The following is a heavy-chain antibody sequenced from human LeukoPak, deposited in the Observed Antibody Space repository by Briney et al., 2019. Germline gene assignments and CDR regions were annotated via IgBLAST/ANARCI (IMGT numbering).Heavy chain of an antibody. V-gene: IGHV3-43*02. D-gene: IGHD1-1*01. CDR3: AKGYGPYPRTRILDH. CDR2: ISDDGTPT. CDR1: GFTFDDYA. Sequence: GGSLRLSCAASGFTFDDYAMHWVRQGPGKGLEWVSVISDDGTPTHYADSVKGRFTISRDNSKNSLSLQMNSLTTEDTAFYYCAKGYGPYPRTRILDHWGQGALVTVSS. J-gene: IGHJ4*02.